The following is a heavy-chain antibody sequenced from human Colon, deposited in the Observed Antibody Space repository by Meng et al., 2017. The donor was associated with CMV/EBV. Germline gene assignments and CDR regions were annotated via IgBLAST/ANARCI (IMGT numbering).Heavy chain of an antibody. CDR2: IGRGSGA. CDR1: GFTFTSYD. J-gene: IGHJ4*02. Sequence: EVQLLGSGGGLVQPGGSMRLSCAASGFTFTSYDMSWVRQAPGKGLEWVSTIGRGSGANYADSVKGRFTMSRDNSKNTVYLEMNNLRAEDTAIYYCARDRWFTFWGQGTLVTVSS. D-gene: IGHD2-15*01. CDR3: ARDRWFTF. V-gene: IGHV3-23*01.